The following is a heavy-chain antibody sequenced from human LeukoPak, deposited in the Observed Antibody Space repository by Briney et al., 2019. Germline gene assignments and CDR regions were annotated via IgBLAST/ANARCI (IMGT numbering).Heavy chain of an antibody. D-gene: IGHD6-13*01. CDR2: INHSGST. CDR1: GGSFSGYY. V-gene: IGHV4-34*01. CDR3: AIAAAGTLDY. J-gene: IGHJ4*02. Sequence: SETLSLTCAVYGGSFSGYYWSWIRQPPGKGLEWIGEINHSGSTNYNPSLKSRVTISVDTSKNQFSLKLSSVTAADTAVYYCAIAAAGTLDYWGQGTLVTVSP.